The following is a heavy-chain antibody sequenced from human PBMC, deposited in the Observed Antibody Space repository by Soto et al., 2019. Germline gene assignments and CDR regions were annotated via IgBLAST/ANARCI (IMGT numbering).Heavy chain of an antibody. CDR3: ARGGRPSPAMDV. CDR1: GGSISSGGYY. J-gene: IGHJ6*02. Sequence: QVQLQESGPGLVRPSQTLSLTCTVSGGSISSGGYYWSWIRQHPGKGLEWIGYIYYSGSTYYNPSLTSRVTMSVDTSTNQSSLKLSSVTAAYTAAYYWARGGRPSPAMDVWGQGTTVTVSS. V-gene: IGHV4-31*03. CDR2: IYYSGST.